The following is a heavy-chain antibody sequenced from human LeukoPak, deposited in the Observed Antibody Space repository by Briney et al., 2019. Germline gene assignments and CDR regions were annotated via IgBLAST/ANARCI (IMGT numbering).Heavy chain of an antibody. J-gene: IGHJ6*03. CDR1: GFTFDDYG. CDR2: LNWNGGNT. CDR3: ARALSNYVDYYYYYYMDV. Sequence: GGSLRLSCAASGFTFDDYGMSWVRQAPGKGLEWVSGLNWNGGNTGYVDSVKGRFTISRDNAKNSLYLQMNSLRVEDTALYYCARALSNYVDYYYYYYMDVWGKGTTVTVSS. D-gene: IGHD4-11*01. V-gene: IGHV3-20*04.